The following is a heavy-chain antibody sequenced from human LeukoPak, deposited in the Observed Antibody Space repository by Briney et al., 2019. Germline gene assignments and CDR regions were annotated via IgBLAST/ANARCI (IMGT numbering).Heavy chain of an antibody. V-gene: IGHV3-33*01. CDR2: IWYDGSNK. CDR1: GFTFSSYG. J-gene: IGHJ4*02. Sequence: GRSLRLSCAASGFTFSSYGMHWVRQAPGKGLEWVAVIWYDGSNKYYADSVKGRFTISRDNAKNSLYLQMNSLRPEDTAVYYCARDRYYDSSGYPDYWGQGTLVTVSS. CDR3: ARDRYYDSSGYPDY. D-gene: IGHD3-22*01.